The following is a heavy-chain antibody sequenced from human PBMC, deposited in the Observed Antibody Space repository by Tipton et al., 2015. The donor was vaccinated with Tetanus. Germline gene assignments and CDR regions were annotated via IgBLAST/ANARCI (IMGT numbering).Heavy chain of an antibody. CDR1: EFSFSSYW. V-gene: IGHV3-15*01. CDR2: IKRKTDGETT. CDR3: ARDDINY. Sequence: GSLRLSCAASEFSFSSYWMHWVRQVPGRGLVWVGRIKRKTDGETTDYGAPVKGRFTISRDDSKNTLYLQMDSLTTEDTAVYYCARDDINYWGQGAQVTVSS. J-gene: IGHJ4*02.